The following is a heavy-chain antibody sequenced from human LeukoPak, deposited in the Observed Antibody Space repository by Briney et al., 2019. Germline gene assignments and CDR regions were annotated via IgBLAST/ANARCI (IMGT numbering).Heavy chain of an antibody. D-gene: IGHD6-19*01. V-gene: IGHV4-61*02. CDR2: IYTSGST. Sequence: PSQTLSLTCTVSAGSISSGSYYWTWIRQPAGKGLEWIGRIYTSGSTNYNPSLKSRVTISVDTSKNQFSLKLSSVTAADTAVYYCARDRDIAVAGTGYYYYYMDVWGKGTTVTVSS. CDR3: ARDRDIAVAGTGYYYYYMDV. J-gene: IGHJ6*03. CDR1: AGSISSGSYY.